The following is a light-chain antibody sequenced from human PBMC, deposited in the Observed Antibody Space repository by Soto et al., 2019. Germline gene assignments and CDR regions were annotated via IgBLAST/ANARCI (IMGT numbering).Light chain of an antibody. V-gene: IGLV2-14*01. J-gene: IGLJ3*02. Sequence: QSALTQPASVSGSPGQSITISCTGTSSDVGGYNYVSWYQQHPGKAPKLMIYEVSNRPSGVSNPFSGSKSGNTASLTISGLHAEDGADYYCSSYTSGSTWVFGGGTEVTVL. CDR2: EVS. CDR3: SSYTSGSTWV. CDR1: SSDVGGYNY.